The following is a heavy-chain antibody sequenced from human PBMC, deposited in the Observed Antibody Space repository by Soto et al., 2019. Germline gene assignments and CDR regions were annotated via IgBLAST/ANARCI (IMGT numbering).Heavy chain of an antibody. CDR2: VYHSGST. D-gene: IGHD4-4*01. CDR3: AFPASNDFDY. CDR1: GGSINSNNW. Sequence: QVQVQESGPGLVKPSGTLSLTCAVSGGSINSNNWWSWVRQPPGKGLEWIGEVYHSGSTNYNPSLKSRVAISRDQSKSLFSLTVSSVTAADTAVYYCAFPASNDFDYWGQGSLVTVSS. V-gene: IGHV4-4*02. J-gene: IGHJ4*02.